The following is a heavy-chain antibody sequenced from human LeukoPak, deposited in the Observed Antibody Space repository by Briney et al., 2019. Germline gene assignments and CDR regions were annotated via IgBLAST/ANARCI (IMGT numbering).Heavy chain of an antibody. Sequence: PGGSLRLSCAASGFTVSSNYMSWVRQAPGKGLEWVSSISGSGGNTYYADSVKGRFTISRDNSKSTMYLQMNSLRAEDTAVYHCAKTNGYYDLWGQGTLVTVSS. CDR3: AKTNGYYDL. J-gene: IGHJ4*02. CDR2: ISGSGGNT. CDR1: GFTVSSNY. V-gene: IGHV3-23*01. D-gene: IGHD3-22*01.